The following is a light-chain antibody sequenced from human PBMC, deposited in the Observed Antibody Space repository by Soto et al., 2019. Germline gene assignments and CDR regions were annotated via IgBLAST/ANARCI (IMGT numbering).Light chain of an antibody. Sequence: QSVLTQPPSASGTPGQRVTISCSGSSSNIGSNYVYWYQQLPATAPKLLIYRNNKRPSGVPDRFSGSKSGTSASLAISGRRSEDEADYYCAAWDDSLTVVFGGGTKLTVL. J-gene: IGLJ2*01. V-gene: IGLV1-47*01. CDR1: SSNIGSNY. CDR3: AAWDDSLTVV. CDR2: RNN.